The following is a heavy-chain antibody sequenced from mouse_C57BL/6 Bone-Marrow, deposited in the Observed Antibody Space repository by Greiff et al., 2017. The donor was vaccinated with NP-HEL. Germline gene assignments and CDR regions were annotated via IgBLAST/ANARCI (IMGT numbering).Heavy chain of an antibody. CDR1: GYTFTSYG. D-gene: IGHD1-3*01. CDR2: IYPRSGNT. V-gene: IGHV1-81*01. J-gene: IGHJ2*01. Sequence: VKLQQSGAELARPGASVKLSCKASGYTFTSYGISWVKQRTGQGLEWIGEIYPRSGNTYYNEKFKGKATLTADKSSSTAYMELRSLTSEDSAVYFCARHEEKNWYHFDYWGQGTTLTVSS. CDR3: ARHEEKNWYHFDY.